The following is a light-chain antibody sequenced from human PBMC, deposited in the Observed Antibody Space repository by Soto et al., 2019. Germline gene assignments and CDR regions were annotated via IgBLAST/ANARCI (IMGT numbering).Light chain of an antibody. CDR1: QSISRS. CDR3: QHSDT. Sequence: DIQMTQSPSSLSASVGDRVTITCRASQSISRSLNWYLQKPGKAPKLLIYAASTLQSGVPSRFSGGGSGTDFSLSISSLQPEDFATYYCQHSDTFGQGTNVEIK. CDR2: AAS. J-gene: IGKJ2*01. V-gene: IGKV1-39*01.